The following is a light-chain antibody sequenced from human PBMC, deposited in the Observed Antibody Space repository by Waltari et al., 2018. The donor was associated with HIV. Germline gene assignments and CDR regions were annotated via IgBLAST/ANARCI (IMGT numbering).Light chain of an antibody. CDR1: SSNIGSNY. CDR2: RNN. CDR3: AAWDDSLSGPGV. V-gene: IGLV1-47*01. J-gene: IGLJ3*02. Sequence: QSVLTQPPSASGTPGQRVTISCSGSSSNIGSNYVYWYQQLPGTAPKLLIYRNNQRPSGVPARFSGAKSGASASLAISGLRSEDEDDYYCAAWDDSLSGPGVFGGGTKLTVL.